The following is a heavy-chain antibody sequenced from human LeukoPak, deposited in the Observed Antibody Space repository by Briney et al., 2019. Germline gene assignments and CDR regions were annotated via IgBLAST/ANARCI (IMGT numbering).Heavy chain of an antibody. CDR3: ARTTPVGNYFDY. Sequence: GGSLRLSCAASGFTFSSYSMNWVRQAPGKGLEWVSPISSSSSYIYYADSLKGRFTISRDNAKNSLYLQMNSLRAEDTAVYYCARTTPVGNYFDYWGQGTLVTVSS. D-gene: IGHD7-27*01. CDR2: ISSSSSYI. J-gene: IGHJ4*02. V-gene: IGHV3-21*01. CDR1: GFTFSSYS.